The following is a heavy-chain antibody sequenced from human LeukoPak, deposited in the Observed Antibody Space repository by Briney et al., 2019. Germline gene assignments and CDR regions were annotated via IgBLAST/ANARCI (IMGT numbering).Heavy chain of an antibody. CDR2: ISSSSSTI. CDR3: ASLSIFYDFWSGPYYMDV. V-gene: IGHV3-48*04. CDR1: GFTVSSNY. D-gene: IGHD3-3*01. Sequence: GGSLRLSCAASGFTVSSNYMNWVRQAPGKGLEWVSYISSSSSTIYYSDSVKGRFTISRDNAKNSLYLQMNSLRAEDTALYYCASLSIFYDFWSGPYYMDVWGKGTTVTVSS. J-gene: IGHJ6*03.